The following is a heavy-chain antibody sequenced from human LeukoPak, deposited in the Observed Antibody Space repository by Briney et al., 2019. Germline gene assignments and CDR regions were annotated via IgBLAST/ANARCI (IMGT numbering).Heavy chain of an antibody. CDR1: GGSISSYY. J-gene: IGHJ2*01. CDR2: IYYSGST. CDR3: ARANEDILTGRYWYFDL. D-gene: IGHD3-9*01. Sequence: PSETLSLTCTVSGGSISSYYWSWIRQPPGKGLEWIGYIYYSGSTDYNPSLKSRVTMSVDTSKNQFSLKLSSVTAADTAVYYCARANEDILTGRYWYFDLWGRGTLVTVSS. V-gene: IGHV4-59*01.